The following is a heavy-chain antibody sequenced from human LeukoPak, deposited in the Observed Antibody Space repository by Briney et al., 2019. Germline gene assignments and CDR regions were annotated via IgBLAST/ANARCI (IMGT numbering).Heavy chain of an antibody. CDR1: GGSISSGYSF. CDR2: ISNTGIT. CDR3: ARQYLY. V-gene: IGHV4-39*01. Sequence: SEALSLTCTVSGGSISSGYSFWGWIRQAPEKGLEWIGSISNTGITDYNPSLRSRVTISEDASKSQFSLRLTSVTGADTAVYYCARQYLYWGQGILVTVSS. J-gene: IGHJ4*02.